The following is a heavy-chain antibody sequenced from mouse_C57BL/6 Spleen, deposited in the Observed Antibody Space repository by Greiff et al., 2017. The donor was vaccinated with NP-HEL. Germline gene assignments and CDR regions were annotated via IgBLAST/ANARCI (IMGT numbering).Heavy chain of an antibody. CDR2: IDPSDSET. Sequence: VQLQQPGAELVRPGSSVKLSCKASGYTFTSYWMHWVKQRPIQGLEWIGNIDPSDSETHYNQKFKDKAKLTVDKSSSTAYMQLISLTSEDSAVYYCARGEYYGSSNVGFDYWGQGTTLTVSS. J-gene: IGHJ2*01. D-gene: IGHD1-1*01. CDR1: GYTFTSYW. CDR3: ARGEYYGSSNVGFDY. V-gene: IGHV1-52*01.